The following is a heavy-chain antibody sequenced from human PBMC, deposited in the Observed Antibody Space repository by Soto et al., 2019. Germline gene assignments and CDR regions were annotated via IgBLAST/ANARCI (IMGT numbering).Heavy chain of an antibody. J-gene: IGHJ4*02. CDR1: GGSINSGGFS. Sequence: SATLSLTCALSGGSINSGGFSWTLIRQAPGKGLEFFDYIYHSGGTYYNPSLKSRVTISVDNSKNQFSLKLYSVNAADTAVYYCARDQGYCDGGSCYGFDSWGKGTLVTVSS. D-gene: IGHD2-15*01. CDR3: ARDQGYCDGGSCYGFDS. V-gene: IGHV4-30-2*01. CDR2: IYHSGGT.